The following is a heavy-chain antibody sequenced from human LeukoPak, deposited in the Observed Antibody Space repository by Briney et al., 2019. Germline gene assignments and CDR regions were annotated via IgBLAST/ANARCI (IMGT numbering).Heavy chain of an antibody. CDR3: ARGYALYSGGYIDFDY. D-gene: IGHD1-26*01. Sequence: GGSLRLSCAASGFTFSSYSMNWVRQAPGKGLEWVSSISSSSSYVYYADSVKGRFTISRDNAKNSLYLQMNSLRAEDTAVYYCARGYALYSGGYIDFDYWGQGTLVTVSS. CDR1: GFTFSSYS. V-gene: IGHV3-21*01. CDR2: ISSSSSYV. J-gene: IGHJ4*02.